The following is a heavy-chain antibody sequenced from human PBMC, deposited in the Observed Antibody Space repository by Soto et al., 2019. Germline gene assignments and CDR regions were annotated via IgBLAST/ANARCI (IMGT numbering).Heavy chain of an antibody. J-gene: IGHJ4*02. D-gene: IGHD3-3*01. Sequence: ASVKVSCKASGYTFTSYGISWVRQAPGQGLEWMGWISAYNGNTNYAQKLQGRVTMTTDTSTGTAYMELRSLRSDDTAVYYCARGPAPYYDFWSGHGEDPMQDFDYWGQGTLVTVSS. CDR3: ARGPAPYYDFWSGHGEDPMQDFDY. CDR2: ISAYNGNT. CDR1: GYTFTSYG. V-gene: IGHV1-18*01.